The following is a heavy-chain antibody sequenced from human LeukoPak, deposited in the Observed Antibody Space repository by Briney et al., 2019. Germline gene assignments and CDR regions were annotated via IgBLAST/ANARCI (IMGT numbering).Heavy chain of an antibody. J-gene: IGHJ2*01. Sequence: SETLSLTCTVSGGSISSYYWSWIRQPPGKGLEYIGYIYYSGNANSNPSLNSRVTISVDTSKNQFSLKLSSVTAADTAVYYCARRGSGASLEYYFDLWGRGTLVTVSS. V-gene: IGHV4-59*08. D-gene: IGHD1-14*01. CDR1: GGSISSYY. CDR3: ARRGSGASLEYYFDL. CDR2: IYYSGNA.